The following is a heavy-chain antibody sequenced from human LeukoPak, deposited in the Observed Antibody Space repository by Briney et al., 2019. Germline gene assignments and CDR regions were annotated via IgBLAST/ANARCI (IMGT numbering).Heavy chain of an antibody. CDR2: INHSGST. J-gene: IGHJ4*02. V-gene: IGHV4-34*01. Sequence: SETLSLTCAVYGGSFSGYYWSWIRQPPGKGLEWIGEINHSGSTNYNPSLKSRVTISVDTSKNQFSLKLSSVTAADTAVYFCARGRITMVRGVITRPFDYWGQGTLVTVSS. CDR3: ARGRITMVRGVITRPFDY. D-gene: IGHD3-10*01. CDR1: GGSFSGYY.